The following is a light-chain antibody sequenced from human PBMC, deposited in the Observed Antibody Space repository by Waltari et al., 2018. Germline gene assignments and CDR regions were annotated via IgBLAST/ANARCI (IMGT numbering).Light chain of an antibody. J-gene: IGKJ1*01. V-gene: IGKV1-39*01. CDR2: AAS. CDR1: QSISTY. CDR3: QQNYYTPWT. Sequence: DIQMTQSPSSLSASVGDRVTITCRASQSISTYLNWYQQKPGKAPKLLIYAASNVQSGVPSRFSGSRSGTDFTLSISSLQPEDFATYYCQQNYYTPWTFGQGTKVEI.